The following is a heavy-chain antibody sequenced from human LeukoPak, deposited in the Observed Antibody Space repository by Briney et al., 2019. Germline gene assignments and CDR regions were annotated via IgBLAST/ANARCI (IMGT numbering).Heavy chain of an antibody. CDR1: GGSXXSYY. Sequence: SETLSLTCTVSGGSXXSYYWSWIRQPPGKGLEWIGRFYPSGSTHYNPSLKSRVTMSVDTSKNQFSLKLSSMTAADTAVYYCARDLNFWGQGTLVTVSS. CDR2: FYPSGST. CDR3: ARDLNF. V-gene: IGHV4-4*07. J-gene: IGHJ4*02.